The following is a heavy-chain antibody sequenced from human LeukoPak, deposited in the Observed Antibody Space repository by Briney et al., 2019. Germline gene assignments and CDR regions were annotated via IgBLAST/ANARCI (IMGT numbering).Heavy chain of an antibody. CDR2: MNPNSGVT. Sequence: ASVKVSCKASGYTFTSYDINWVRQATGQGLEWMGWMNPNSGVTVYAQKFQGRVTITRNTSVSTAYMEFSGLRSDDTAVYYCPTLERMDVWGKGPPHTVSS. V-gene: IGHV1-8*03. CDR3: PTLERMDV. CDR1: GYTFTSYD. J-gene: IGHJ6*04.